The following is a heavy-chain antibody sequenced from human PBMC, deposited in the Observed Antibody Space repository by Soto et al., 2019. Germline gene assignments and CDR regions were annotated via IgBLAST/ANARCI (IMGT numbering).Heavy chain of an antibody. CDR2: INWNDDK. CDR3: AHRRESRSWPGFDY. J-gene: IGHJ4*02. D-gene: IGHD6-13*01. V-gene: IGHV2-5*01. Sequence: DSGPTLVNPTQTLSLPCTFSGFSLSTSEVGVGWIRQPPGKALEWLALINWNDDKRYSPSLRSRLTITKDTSKNQVVLTLTNMDPVDTAIYYCAHRRESRSWPGFDYWGQGTLVTVSS. CDR1: GFSLSTSEVG.